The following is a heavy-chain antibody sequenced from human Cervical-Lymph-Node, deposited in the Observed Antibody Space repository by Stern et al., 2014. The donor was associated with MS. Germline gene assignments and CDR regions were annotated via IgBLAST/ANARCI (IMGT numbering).Heavy chain of an antibody. CDR3: TTAAQV. J-gene: IGHJ4*02. D-gene: IGHD3-10*01. CDR1: GLTSSNSW. V-gene: IGHV3-74*02. Sequence: EVQLVQSGGGLVQPGGSLRLSCAASGLTSSNSWMHWVRQTPGTGLVWVSRISGDGTITDYADSVKGRFTISRDTAKSTLFLQMNSLRDEDSAVYYCTTAAQVRGQGILVTVSS. CDR2: ISGDGTIT.